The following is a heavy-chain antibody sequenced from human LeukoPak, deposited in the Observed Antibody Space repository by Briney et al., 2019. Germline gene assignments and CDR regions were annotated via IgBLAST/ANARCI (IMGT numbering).Heavy chain of an antibody. CDR2: INSDGSST. Sequence: GGSLRLSCAASGFTFSSYWMHWVRQAPGKGLVWVSRINSDGSSTSYADSVKGRFTISRDNAKNTLYLQMNSLRAEDTAVYYCARDSGGRVYYYGMDVWGQGTTVTVSS. V-gene: IGHV3-74*01. J-gene: IGHJ6*02. D-gene: IGHD2-15*01. CDR1: GFTFSSYW. CDR3: ARDSGGRVYYYGMDV.